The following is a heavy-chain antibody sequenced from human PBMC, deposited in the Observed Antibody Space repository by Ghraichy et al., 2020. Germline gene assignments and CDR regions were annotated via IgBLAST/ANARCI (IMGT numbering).Heavy chain of an antibody. D-gene: IGHD4-17*01. CDR2: IYYSGST. Sequence: SQTLSLTCTVSGGSISSYYWSWIRQPPGKGLEWIGYIYYSGSTNYNPSLKSRVTISVDTSKNQFSLKLSSVTAADTAVYYCARGGVTTIRRPNWFDPWGQGTLVTVSS. CDR1: GGSISSYY. CDR3: ARGGVTTIRRPNWFDP. J-gene: IGHJ5*02. V-gene: IGHV4-59*12.